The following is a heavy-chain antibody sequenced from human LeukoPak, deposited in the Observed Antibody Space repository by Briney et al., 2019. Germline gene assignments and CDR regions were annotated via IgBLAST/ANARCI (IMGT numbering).Heavy chain of an antibody. Sequence: GGSLRLSCAPSEFTVSSIYMNWVRQAPGKGLEWVAVILSDGSKEFYTDSVKGRFTISRDNSKNTLYLQMNSLRAEDTAVYYCVRDDDRPDNGLDYWGQGTLVTVSS. CDR1: EFTVSSIY. J-gene: IGHJ4*02. D-gene: IGHD3-22*01. V-gene: IGHV3-33*08. CDR2: ILSDGSKE. CDR3: VRDDDRPDNGLDY.